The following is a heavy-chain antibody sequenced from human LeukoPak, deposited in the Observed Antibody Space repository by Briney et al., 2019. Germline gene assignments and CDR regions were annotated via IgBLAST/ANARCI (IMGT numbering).Heavy chain of an antibody. Sequence: SETLSLTCAVSDYSISSDYYWDWIRQPPGKGLEWIGSNYHSGRTYYNPSLKSRVTISVDTSKNQFSLNLSSVTAADTAVYYCARGVPPDYWGQGTLVTVSS. J-gene: IGHJ4*02. CDR3: ARGVPPDY. CDR2: NYHSGRT. CDR1: DYSISSDYY. V-gene: IGHV4-38-2*01. D-gene: IGHD2-8*01.